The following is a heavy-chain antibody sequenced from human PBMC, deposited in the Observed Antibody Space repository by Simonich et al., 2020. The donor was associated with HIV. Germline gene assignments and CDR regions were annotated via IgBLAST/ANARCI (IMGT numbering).Heavy chain of an antibody. D-gene: IGHD5-12*01. Sequence: QVQLVQSGSELKKPGASVKVSCTASGYSFTNYAMHWVRQAPGQGLEWMGWITAYNGNTNYAQKFQGRVTMTADTSTTTAYMELRSLRSDDTAVYYCARGLDYYFDYWGQGTLVTVSS. CDR2: ITAYNGNT. V-gene: IGHV1-18*01. CDR1: GYSFTNYA. J-gene: IGHJ4*02. CDR3: ARGLDYYFDY.